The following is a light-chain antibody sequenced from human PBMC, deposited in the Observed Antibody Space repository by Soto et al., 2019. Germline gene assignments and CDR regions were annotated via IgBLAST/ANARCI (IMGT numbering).Light chain of an antibody. J-gene: IGLJ1*01. V-gene: IGLV2-14*01. CDR2: DVT. Sequence: QSALTQPASVSGSPGQSIAISCTGTSSDVGAYNYVFWYQQYPGKAPKLIIYDVTNRPSGVSDRFSGSKSGNTASLTISGLQAEDEADYYCTSYTTSSTYVFGTGTKLTVI. CDR3: TSYTTSSTYV. CDR1: SSDVGAYNY.